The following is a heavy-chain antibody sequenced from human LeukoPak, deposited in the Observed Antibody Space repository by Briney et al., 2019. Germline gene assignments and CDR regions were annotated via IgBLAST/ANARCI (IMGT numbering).Heavy chain of an antibody. V-gene: IGHV1-46*01. CDR1: GYTFTSYY. CDR3: ARDKGSSSWYSRQYGMDV. J-gene: IGHJ6*02. CDR2: VNPSGGST. D-gene: IGHD6-13*01. Sequence: ASVKVSCKASGYTFTSYYMHWVRQAPGQGLEWMGIVNPSGGSTSYAQKFQGRVTITRDTSTSTVYMELSSLRSEDTAVYYCARDKGSSSWYSRQYGMDVWGQGTTVTVSS.